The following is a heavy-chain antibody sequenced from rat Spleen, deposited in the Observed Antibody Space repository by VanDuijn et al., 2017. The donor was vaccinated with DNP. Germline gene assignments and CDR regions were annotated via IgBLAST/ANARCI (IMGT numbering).Heavy chain of an antibody. J-gene: IGHJ3*01. V-gene: IGHV2-4*01. CDR2: ISGGGST. Sequence: QVQLKESGPGLVKPSQTLSLTCTVSGFSLTRYGVSWVRQPPGKGLEWLAAISGGGSTDYNSALKSRLSISRDTSKSQVFLKVNSLQTEDTAIYFCTRDVVGGGFAYWGQGTLVTVSS. CDR1: GFSLTRYG. CDR3: TRDVVGGGFAY. D-gene: IGHD1-12*01.